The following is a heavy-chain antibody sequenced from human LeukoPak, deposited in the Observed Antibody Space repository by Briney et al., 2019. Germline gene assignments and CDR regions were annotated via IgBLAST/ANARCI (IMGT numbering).Heavy chain of an antibody. J-gene: IGHJ4*02. CDR1: GFTFSSYA. CDR3: GANLEWLLLDY. V-gene: IGHV3-23*01. CDR2: ISGSGGST. D-gene: IGHD3-3*01. Sequence: GGSLRLSCAASGFTFSSYAMSWVRQAPGKGLEWVSAISGSGGSTYYADSVKGRFTISGDNSKNTLYLQMNSLRAEDTAVYYCGANLEWLLLDYWGQGTLVTVSS.